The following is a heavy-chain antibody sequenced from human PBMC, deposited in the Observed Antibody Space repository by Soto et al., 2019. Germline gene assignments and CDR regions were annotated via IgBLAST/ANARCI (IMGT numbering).Heavy chain of an antibody. J-gene: IGHJ4*02. Sequence: GGSLRLSCAASGFTFEDYVMHWVRQAPGKGLEWVSSISWNSGNIGYADSVKGRFTISRDSAKNSLYLQMNSLRAEDTALYYCAKEHSGYEGYFDYWGQGTLVTVSS. CDR1: GFTFEDYV. V-gene: IGHV3-9*01. CDR2: ISWNSGNI. D-gene: IGHD5-12*01. CDR3: AKEHSGYEGYFDY.